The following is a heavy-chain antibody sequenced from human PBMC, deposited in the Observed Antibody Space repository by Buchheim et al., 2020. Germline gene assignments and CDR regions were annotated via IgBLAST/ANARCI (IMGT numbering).Heavy chain of an antibody. CDR1: GFTFSSYG. D-gene: IGHD6-6*01. CDR2: IWYDGSNK. V-gene: IGHV3-33*01. J-gene: IGHJ4*02. CDR3: ARPSRGRIAARFDY. Sequence: QVQLVESGGGVVQPGRSLRLSCAASGFTFSSYGMHWVRQAPGKGLEWVEVIWYDGSNKYYAASVKGRFTISRANSKTTRYLQMNSLRAEYTAVYYCARPSRGRIAARFDYWGQGTL.